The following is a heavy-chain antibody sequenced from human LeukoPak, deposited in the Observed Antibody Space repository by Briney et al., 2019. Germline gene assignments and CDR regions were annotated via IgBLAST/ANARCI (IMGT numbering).Heavy chain of an antibody. CDR2: ISSSSSYI. V-gene: IGHV3-21*01. CDR3: ATESYGDYVLDY. CDR1: GFTFSSYG. D-gene: IGHD4-17*01. Sequence: GGSLRLSCAASGFTFSSYGMHWVRQAPGKGLEWVSSISSSSSYIYYADSVKGRFTISRDNAKNSLYLQMNSLRAEDTAVYYCATESYGDYVLDYWGQGTLVTVSS. J-gene: IGHJ4*02.